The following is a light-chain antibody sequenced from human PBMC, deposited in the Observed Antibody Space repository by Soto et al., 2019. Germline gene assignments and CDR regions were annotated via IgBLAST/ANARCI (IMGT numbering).Light chain of an antibody. J-gene: IGKJ5*01. CDR1: QNLLHSNGYNY. CDR3: QQYGSSLPIT. CDR2: LGS. V-gene: IGKV2-28*01. Sequence: EIVLTQSPLSLPVTPGEPASISCRSSQNLLHSNGYNYLNWYLQKPGQSPQLLIYLGSNRASGVPDRFSGSGSGTDFTLTISRLEPEDFVVYYCQQYGSSLPITFGQGTRLEIK.